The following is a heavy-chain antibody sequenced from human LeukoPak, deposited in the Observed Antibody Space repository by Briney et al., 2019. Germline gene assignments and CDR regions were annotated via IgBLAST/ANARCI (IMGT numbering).Heavy chain of an antibody. J-gene: IGHJ4*02. D-gene: IGHD3-10*01. CDR1: GFAFSTYA. Sequence: PGGSLRLSCAASGFAFSTYAMHWVRQAPGKGLEWVAVISYDGSVKYYADSVKGRFTISRDNSKNTLYLQMNSLRAEDTAVYYCARSTMEYYFDYWGQGTLVTVSS. CDR2: ISYDGSVK. V-gene: IGHV3-30-3*01. CDR3: ARSTMEYYFDY.